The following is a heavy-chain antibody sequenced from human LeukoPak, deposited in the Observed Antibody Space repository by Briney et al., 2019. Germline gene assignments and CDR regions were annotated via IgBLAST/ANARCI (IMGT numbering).Heavy chain of an antibody. CDR1: GFTFSNHA. CDR3: ARRITAASTYHFDY. Sequence: GGSLRLSCVASGFTFSNHAMNWVRQAPGKGLEWVSSISANGINTYYADSVKGRFTISRDNSKNTLYLQMNSLRAEDAAVYYCARRITAASTYHFDYWGQGTLVPVSS. D-gene: IGHD6-25*01. CDR2: ISANGINT. V-gene: IGHV3-23*01. J-gene: IGHJ4*02.